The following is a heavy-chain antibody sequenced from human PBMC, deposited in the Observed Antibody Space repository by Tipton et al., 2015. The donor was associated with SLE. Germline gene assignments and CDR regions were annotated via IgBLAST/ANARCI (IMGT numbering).Heavy chain of an antibody. D-gene: IGHD5-12*01. CDR1: GGSFSGYY. V-gene: IGHV4-34*01. Sequence: TLSLTCAVYGGSFSGYYCSWIRQPPGKGLEWIGEINHSGSTNYNPFLKSRVTISVDTSKNQFSLKLSSVTAADTAVYYCARGGAGYPAAFDPWGRGTLVTVSS. CDR3: ARGGAGYPAAFDP. CDR2: INHSGST. J-gene: IGHJ5*02.